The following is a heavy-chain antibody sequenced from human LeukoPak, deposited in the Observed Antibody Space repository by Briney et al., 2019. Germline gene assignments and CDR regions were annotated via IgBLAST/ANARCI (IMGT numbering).Heavy chain of an antibody. D-gene: IGHD1-26*01. CDR2: INPSGGST. CDR1: GYTFTSYY. V-gene: IGHV1-46*01. Sequence: ASVKVSCKASGYTFTSYYMHWVRQAPGQGLEWMGIINPSGGSTSYAQKFQGRVTMTRDTSTSTVYMELSSLRSEDTAVYYCARDTGVTPARIVGDIDYWGQGTLVTVSS. CDR3: ARDTGVTPARIVGDIDY. J-gene: IGHJ4*02.